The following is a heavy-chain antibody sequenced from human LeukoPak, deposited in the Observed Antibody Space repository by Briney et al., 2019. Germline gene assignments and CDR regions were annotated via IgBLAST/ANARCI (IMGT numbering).Heavy chain of an antibody. CDR1: GYTFTSYD. J-gene: IGHJ6*02. Sequence: GASAKVSCTASGYTFTSYDINWVRQATGQGLEWMGWMNPNSGNTVYAQKFQGRVTMTRNTSISTAYMELSSLRSEDTAVYYCARGNVLRYFDWLLPARIYYYYYGMDVWGQGTTVTVSS. D-gene: IGHD3-9*01. CDR2: MNPNSGNT. CDR3: ARGNVLRYFDWLLPARIYYYYYGMDV. V-gene: IGHV1-8*01.